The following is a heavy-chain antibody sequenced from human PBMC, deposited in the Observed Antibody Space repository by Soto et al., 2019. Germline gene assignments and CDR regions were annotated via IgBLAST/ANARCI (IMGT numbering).Heavy chain of an antibody. CDR2: IIPIFGTA. D-gene: IGHD5-18*01. CDR1: VFTSSG. V-gene: IGHV1-69*13. CDR3: ASGNGNDTAMVTTAFDI. Sequence: GASVKVSCKASVFTSSGISWVRQAPGQGLEWMGGIIPIFGTANYAQKFQGRVTITADESTSTAYMELSSLRSEDTAVYYCASGNGNDTAMVTTAFDIWGQGTMVTVSS. J-gene: IGHJ3*02.